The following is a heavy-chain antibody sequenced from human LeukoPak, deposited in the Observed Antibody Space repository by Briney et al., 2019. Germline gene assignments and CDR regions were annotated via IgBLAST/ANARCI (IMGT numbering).Heavy chain of an antibody. CDR3: ARFLAGFDYFDY. CDR1: GFTFTSSA. CDR2: IVVGSGNT. Sequence: SVKVSCKASGFTFTSSAMQWVRQARGQRLEWIGWIVVGSGNTNYAQKFQERVTITRDTSISTAYMELSRLRSDDTAVYYCARFLAGFDYFDYWGQGTLVTVSS. V-gene: IGHV1-58*02. J-gene: IGHJ4*02. D-gene: IGHD3-3*01.